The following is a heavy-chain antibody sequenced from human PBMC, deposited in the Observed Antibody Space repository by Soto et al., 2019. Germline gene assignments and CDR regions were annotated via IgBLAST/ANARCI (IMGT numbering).Heavy chain of an antibody. CDR3: ASHPPFPILGSSYYYYYAMDV. D-gene: IGHD1-1*01. J-gene: IGHJ6*01. V-gene: IGHV5-51*01. Sequence: PGESLKISSKGSGYSFTSYWIGWVRQMPWKGLEWMGIIYPGDSDTRYSPSLQGEVTISAEKSISTAYLQWSSLKASDTAMYYCASHPPFPILGSSYYYYYAMDVWGQGTTVTVSS. CDR2: IYPGDSDT. CDR1: GYSFTSYW.